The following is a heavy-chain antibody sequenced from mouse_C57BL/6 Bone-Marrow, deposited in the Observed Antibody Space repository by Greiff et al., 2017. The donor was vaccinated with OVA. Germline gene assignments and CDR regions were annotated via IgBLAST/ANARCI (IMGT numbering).Heavy chain of an antibody. J-gene: IGHJ2*01. CDR2: IDPSDSYT. Sequence: QVQLQQPGAELVKPGASVKLSCKASGYTFTSYWMQWVKQRPGQGLEWIGEIDPSDSYTNYNQKFKGKATLTVDTSSSTAYMQLSSLTSEDSAVYYCARMSGHARGYWGKGTTLTVSS. D-gene: IGHD3-1*01. CDR3: ARMSGHARGY. CDR1: GYTFTSYW. V-gene: IGHV1-50*01.